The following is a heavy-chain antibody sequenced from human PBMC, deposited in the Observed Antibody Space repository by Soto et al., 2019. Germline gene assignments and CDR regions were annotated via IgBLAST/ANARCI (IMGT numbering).Heavy chain of an antibody. V-gene: IGHV1-3*01. D-gene: IGHD6-19*01. CDR3: ARVPVAVPGMGIDY. Sequence: KFQGRVTITRDTSASTAYMELSSLRSEDTAVYYCARVPVAVPGMGIDYWGQGTLVTVSS. J-gene: IGHJ4*02.